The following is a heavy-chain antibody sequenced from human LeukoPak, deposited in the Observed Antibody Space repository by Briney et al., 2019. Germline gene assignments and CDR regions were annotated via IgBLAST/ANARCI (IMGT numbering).Heavy chain of an antibody. J-gene: IGHJ4*02. CDR1: GYTLINYY. D-gene: IGHD7-27*01. CDR3: ARTHSWGDKGYFDF. CDR2: INPSAGST. V-gene: IGHV1-46*03. Sequence: ASVKVSCKASGYTLINYYMQWVRQAPGQGLGWMGIINPSAGSTSYAQKVQGRVSMTRDTSTSTDYMQLSSLRAEDTAIYYCARTHSWGDKGYFDFWGQGTLVTVSS.